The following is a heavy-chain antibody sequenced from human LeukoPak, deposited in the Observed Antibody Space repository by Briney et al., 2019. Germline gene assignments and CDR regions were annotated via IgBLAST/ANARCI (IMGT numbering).Heavy chain of an antibody. J-gene: IGHJ4*02. V-gene: IGHV3-30-3*01. D-gene: IGHD3-22*01. CDR3: ARDREHYDSGGYSSFFDH. CDR2: LSYDGSKK. Sequence: GGSLRLSCAASGFTFSSYWMHWVRQAPGKGLEWVAVLSYDGSKKYYADSVKGRFTISRDNSKNTLYLQMNRLRGEDTAVYYCARDREHYDSGGYSSFFDHWGQGTQVTVSS. CDR1: GFTFSSYW.